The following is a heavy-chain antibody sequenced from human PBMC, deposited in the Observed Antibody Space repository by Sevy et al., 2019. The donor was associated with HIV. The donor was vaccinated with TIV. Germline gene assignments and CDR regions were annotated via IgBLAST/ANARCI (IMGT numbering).Heavy chain of an antibody. CDR3: ARDGLLWFGELRYYFDY. D-gene: IGHD3-10*01. V-gene: IGHV3-33*01. CDR1: RFTFSSYG. Sequence: GGSLRLSCAASRFTFSSYGMHWVRQAPGKGLEWVAVIWYDGSNKYYADSVKGRFTISRDNSKNTLYLQMNSLRAEDTAVYYCARDGLLWFGELRYYFDYWGHGTLVTVSS. CDR2: IWYDGSNK. J-gene: IGHJ4*01.